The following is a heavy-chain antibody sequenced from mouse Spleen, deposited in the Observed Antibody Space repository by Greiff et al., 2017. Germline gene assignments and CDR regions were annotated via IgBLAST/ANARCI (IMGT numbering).Heavy chain of an antibody. J-gene: IGHJ1*01. CDR2: IDPSDSET. V-gene: IGHV1-52*01. Sequence: QVQLKQPGAELVRPGSSVKLSCKASGYTFTSYWMHWVKQRPIQGLEWIGNIDPSDSETHYNQMFMDKATLTVDKSSSTAYMQLSSLASEDLGVYYRGGGRYFDVWGAGTTVTVSS. CDR1: GYTFTSYW. CDR3: GGGRYFDV.